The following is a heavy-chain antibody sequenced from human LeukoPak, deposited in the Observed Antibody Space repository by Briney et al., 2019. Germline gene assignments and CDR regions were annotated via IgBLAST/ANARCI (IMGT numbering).Heavy chain of an antibody. J-gene: IGHJ4*02. CDR2: ITDSSSSM. CDR3: ARDFSSGSYYGDYYFDY. D-gene: IGHD1-26*01. CDR1: GFTFSGSA. V-gene: IGHV3-21*01. Sequence: GGSLRLSCAASGFTFSGSALHWVRQAPGKGLEWVSSITDSSSSMYYADSVKGRFTISRDNAKNSLYLQMNSLRAEDTAVYYCARDFSSGSYYGDYYFDYWGQGTLVTVSS.